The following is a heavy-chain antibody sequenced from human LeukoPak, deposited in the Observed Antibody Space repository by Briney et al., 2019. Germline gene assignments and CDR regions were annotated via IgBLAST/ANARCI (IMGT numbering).Heavy chain of an antibody. Sequence: SETLSLTCTVSGGSISSYFWSWVRQPAGKGLEWIGRIYIGGTTNYNPSLKSRLTMSVDTSKGQFSLNLTSVTAADTAVYYCARDPGVGWFDPWGQGTLVTVSS. D-gene: IGHD3-10*01. CDR1: GGSISSYF. CDR3: ARDPGVGWFDP. V-gene: IGHV4-4*07. CDR2: IYIGGTT. J-gene: IGHJ5*02.